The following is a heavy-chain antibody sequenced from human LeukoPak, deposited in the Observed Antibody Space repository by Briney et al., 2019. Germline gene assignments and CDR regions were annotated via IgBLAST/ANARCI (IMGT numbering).Heavy chain of an antibody. D-gene: IGHD2-15*01. CDR3: AKSGLNRFDY. CDR1: GGSFSGYY. J-gene: IGHJ4*02. Sequence: ETLSLTCAVYGGSFSGYYWSWVRQAPGKGLEWVSNISGSGRGGNTYYADSVKGRFSISRDNSKNTLYLQMNRLRVEDTAVYYCAKSGLNRFDYWGQGTLVTVSS. CDR2: ISGSGRGGNT. V-gene: IGHV3-23*01.